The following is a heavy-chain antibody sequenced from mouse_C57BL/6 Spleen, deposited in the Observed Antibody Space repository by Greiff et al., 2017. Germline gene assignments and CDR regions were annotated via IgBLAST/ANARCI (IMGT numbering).Heavy chain of an antibody. V-gene: IGHV1-69*01. J-gene: IGHJ3*01. CDR2: IDPSDSYT. CDR1: GYTFTSYW. CDR3: ARSGLTGPFAY. D-gene: IGHD4-1*01. Sequence: VQLQQPGAELVMPGASVKLSCKASGYTFTSYWMHWVKQRPGQGLEWIGEIDPSDSYTNYNQKFKGKSTLTVDKSSSTAYMQLRSLTSEDSAVYYCARSGLTGPFAYWGQGTLVTVSA.